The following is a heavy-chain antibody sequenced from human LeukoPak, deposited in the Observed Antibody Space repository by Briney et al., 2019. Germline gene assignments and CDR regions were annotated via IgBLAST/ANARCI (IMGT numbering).Heavy chain of an antibody. Sequence: GGSLRLSCAASGFTLSSYEMNWVRQAPGKGLEWVSYISSSGSTIYYADSVKGRFTISRDNAKNSLYLQMNSLRAEDTAVYYCARIRGYSYLFDYWGQGTLVTVSS. CDR3: ARIRGYSYLFDY. V-gene: IGHV3-48*03. D-gene: IGHD5-18*01. J-gene: IGHJ4*02. CDR2: ISSSGSTI. CDR1: GFTLSSYE.